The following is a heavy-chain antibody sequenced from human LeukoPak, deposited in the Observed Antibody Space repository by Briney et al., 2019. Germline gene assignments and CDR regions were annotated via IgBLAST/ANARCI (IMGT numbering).Heavy chain of an antibody. CDR2: IRFDGSTK. J-gene: IGHJ4*02. Sequence: GGSLRLSCAASGFTFSTYGMHWVRQAPGKGLEWVAFIRFDGSTKYYADSVKGRFTVSRDNSKNTLYLQMNSLRAEDTAVYYCARIAVAGTPRDNDYWGQGTLVTVSS. CDR1: GFTFSTYG. D-gene: IGHD6-19*01. V-gene: IGHV3-30*02. CDR3: ARIAVAGTPRDNDY.